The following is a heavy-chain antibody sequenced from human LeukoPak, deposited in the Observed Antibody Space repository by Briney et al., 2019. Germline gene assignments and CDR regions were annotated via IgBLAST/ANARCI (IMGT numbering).Heavy chain of an antibody. CDR2: ISSTSTSI. V-gene: IGHV3-21*01. CDR3: ARGFRAFDF. J-gene: IGHJ3*01. CDR1: GFTFRSHT. Sequence: PGGSLRLSCAASGFTFRSHTMNWVRQAPGKGLEWVSSISSTSTSIYHADSVKGRFTISRDNTKTSLYLQMDSLRAEDTAVYYCARGFRAFDFWAQGTMVTVSS.